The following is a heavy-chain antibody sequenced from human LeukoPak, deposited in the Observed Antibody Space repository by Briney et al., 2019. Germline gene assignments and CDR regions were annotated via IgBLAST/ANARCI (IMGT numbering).Heavy chain of an antibody. CDR3: ARALSYYYGSGSYYHDY. J-gene: IGHJ4*02. Sequence: PSETLSLTCAVSGYSISSGYYWGWTRQPPGKGLEWIGSIYHSGSTYYNPSLKSRVTISVDTSKNQFSLKLSSVTAADTAVYYCARALSYYYGSGSYYHDYWGQGTLVTVSS. D-gene: IGHD3-10*01. CDR2: IYHSGST. V-gene: IGHV4-38-2*01. CDR1: GYSISSGYY.